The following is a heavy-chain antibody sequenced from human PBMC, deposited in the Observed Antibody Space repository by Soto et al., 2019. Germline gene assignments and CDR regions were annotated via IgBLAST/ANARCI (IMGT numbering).Heavy chain of an antibody. V-gene: IGHV4-30-4*01. CDR3: ARAAKTYYYDSSGYYYTFDI. CDR1: GGSISSGDSY. CDR2: IYCSGST. D-gene: IGHD3-22*01. J-gene: IGHJ3*02. Sequence: LCGGSISSGDSYWSWIRQPPGRGLEWIGYIYCSGSTYYTPSLKSRVTISVDTSKNQFSLKLSSVTAADTAVYYCARAAKTYYYDSSGYYYTFDIWGQGTMVTVSS.